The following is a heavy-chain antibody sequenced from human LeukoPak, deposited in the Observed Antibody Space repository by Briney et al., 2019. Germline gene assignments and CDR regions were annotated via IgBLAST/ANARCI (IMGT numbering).Heavy chain of an antibody. J-gene: IGHJ3*02. V-gene: IGHV3-43*02. D-gene: IGHD2-21*02. Sequence: PGGSLRLSCAASGFTFDDYAMHWVRQAPGKGLEWVSLISGDGGSTYYADSVKGRFTISRDNSKNSPYLQMNSLRTEDTALYYCAKDIFTGGDLDAFDIWGQGTMVTVSS. CDR2: ISGDGGST. CDR1: GFTFDDYA. CDR3: AKDIFTGGDLDAFDI.